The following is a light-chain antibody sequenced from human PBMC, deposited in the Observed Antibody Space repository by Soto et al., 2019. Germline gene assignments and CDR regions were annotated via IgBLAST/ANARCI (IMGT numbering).Light chain of an antibody. Sequence: DIQMTQSPSTLSASVGDRVTITCRASQSISSWLAWYQQKPGKAPKLLIYKASSLESGVPSRFSGSGSGTEFTLNISRLQPDDFATYYCQQYNSYNTFGQGTKVDIX. CDR3: QQYNSYNT. CDR1: QSISSW. V-gene: IGKV1-5*03. J-gene: IGKJ2*01. CDR2: KAS.